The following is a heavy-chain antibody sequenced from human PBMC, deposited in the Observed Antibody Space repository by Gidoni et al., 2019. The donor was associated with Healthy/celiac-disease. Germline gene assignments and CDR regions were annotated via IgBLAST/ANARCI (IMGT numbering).Heavy chain of an antibody. CDR3: AVIRGWEPPDAVDI. Sequence: QVQLVESGGGVVQPGRSLRLSCAASGFTFSSYGMHWVRQDPGKGLEWGAVMSYDGSNKYYADSVKGRFTISRDNSKNTLYLQMNSLIAEDTAVYYCAVIRGWEPPDAVDIWGQGTMVTVSS. V-gene: IGHV3-30*03. CDR1: GFTFSSYG. D-gene: IGHD1-26*01. J-gene: IGHJ3*02. CDR2: MSYDGSNK.